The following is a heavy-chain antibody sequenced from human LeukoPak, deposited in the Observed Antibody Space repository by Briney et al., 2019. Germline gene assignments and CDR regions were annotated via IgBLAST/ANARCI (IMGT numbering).Heavy chain of an antibody. J-gene: IGHJ4*02. D-gene: IGHD3-9*01. CDR3: ARDRYDILTGYLVFDY. V-gene: IGHV3-7*01. CDR1: GFTFSSYS. CDR2: IKQDGSEK. Sequence: GGSLRLSCAASGFTFSSYSMNWVRQAPGKGLEWVANIKQDGSEKYYVDSVKGRFTISRDNAKNSLYLQMNSLRAEDTAVYYCARDRYDILTGYLVFDYWGQGTLVTVSS.